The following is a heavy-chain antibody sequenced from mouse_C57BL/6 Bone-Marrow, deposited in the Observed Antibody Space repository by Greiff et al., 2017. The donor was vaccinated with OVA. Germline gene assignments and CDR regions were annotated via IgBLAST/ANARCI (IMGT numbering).Heavy chain of an antibody. CDR3: ARHVYYYFDY. CDR2: ISSGGSYT. V-gene: IGHV5-6*01. Sequence: EVKLVESGGDLVKPGGSLKLSCAASGFTFSSYGMSWVRQTPDKRLEWVATISSGGSYTYYPDSVKGRFTISRDNAKNTLYLQMSSLKSEDTAMYYCARHVYYYFDYWGQGTTLTVSS. D-gene: IGHD1-1*01. J-gene: IGHJ2*01. CDR1: GFTFSSYG.